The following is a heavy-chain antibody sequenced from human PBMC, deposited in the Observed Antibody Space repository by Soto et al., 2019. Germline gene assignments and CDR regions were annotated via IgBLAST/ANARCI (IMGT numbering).Heavy chain of an antibody. CDR2: ISHDGSNT. J-gene: IGHJ4*02. CDR3: AKEPKIQLWPHYFDY. Sequence: QPGWSLRLSCAASGFTFSNYGMHLVRQAPGKGLEWLAFISHDGSNTYYADSVKGRFTISRDNSKNTLYLQMNSLRAEDTAVFYCAKEPKIQLWPHYFDYWGQGTLVTVSS. D-gene: IGHD5-18*01. V-gene: IGHV3-30*18. CDR1: GFTFSNYG.